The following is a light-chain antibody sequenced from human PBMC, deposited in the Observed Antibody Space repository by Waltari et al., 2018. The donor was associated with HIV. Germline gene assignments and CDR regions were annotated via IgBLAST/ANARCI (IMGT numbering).Light chain of an antibody. Sequence: QSALTQPASVSGSPGRSITISCTGTSSDVGTYNYVSWYQQHPGKAPKLMLFEVTKRPPGVSDRFSGSKSGNTASLTISGLQAEDEADYYCSSYTSSSIYVLFGGGTKLTVL. J-gene: IGLJ2*01. CDR3: SSYTSSSIYVL. V-gene: IGLV2-14*03. CDR1: SSDVGTYNY. CDR2: EVT.